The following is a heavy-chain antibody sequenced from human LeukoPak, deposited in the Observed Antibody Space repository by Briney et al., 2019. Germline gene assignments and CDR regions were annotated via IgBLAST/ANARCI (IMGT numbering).Heavy chain of an antibody. CDR3: ARGGNPTVTTSAFDI. Sequence: GESLKISCKGSGYSFTSYWIGWVRQMPGKGLEWMGIIYPGDSDTRYSPSFQGQVPISADKSISTAYLQWSSLKASDTAMYYCARGGNPTVTTSAFDIWGQGTMVTVSS. J-gene: IGHJ3*02. D-gene: IGHD4-17*01. CDR1: GYSFTSYW. V-gene: IGHV5-51*01. CDR2: IYPGDSDT.